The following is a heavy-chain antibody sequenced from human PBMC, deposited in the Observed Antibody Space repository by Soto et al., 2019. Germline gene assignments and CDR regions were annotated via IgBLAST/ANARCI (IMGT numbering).Heavy chain of an antibody. J-gene: IGHJ5*02. Sequence: PSQTLSLTCAISGDSVSSNSAAWNWIRQSPSRGLEWLGRTYYRSKWYNDYAVSVKSRITINPDTSKNQFSLQLNSVTPEDTAVYYCSRAANPGYDNVGRHLNWFDPWGQGTLVTVSS. D-gene: IGHD5-12*01. CDR2: TYYRSKWYN. CDR1: GDSVSSNSAA. V-gene: IGHV6-1*01. CDR3: SRAANPGYDNVGRHLNWFDP.